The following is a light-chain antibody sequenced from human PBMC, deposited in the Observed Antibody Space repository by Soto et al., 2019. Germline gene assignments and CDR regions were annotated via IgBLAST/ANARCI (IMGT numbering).Light chain of an antibody. V-gene: IGLV3-9*01. CDR3: QVWDSSAVV. CDR2: SDI. J-gene: IGLJ3*02. Sequence: SYELTQPLSVSVALGQTARIICGGNNIASKNVQWYQQKAGQAPVLLIFSDINRPSGIPERFSGSSSGNTATLTISRAQAGDDADYFCQVWDSSAVVFGGGTKLTVL. CDR1: NIASKN.